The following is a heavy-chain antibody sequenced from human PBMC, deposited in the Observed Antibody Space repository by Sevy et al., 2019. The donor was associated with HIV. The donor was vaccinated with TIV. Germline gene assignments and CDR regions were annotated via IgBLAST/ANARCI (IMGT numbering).Heavy chain of an antibody. J-gene: IGHJ3*02. V-gene: IGHV3-64*01. CDR2: ISSNGVST. CDR1: GFTFSSYA. CDR3: AREDIVGATKAFDI. D-gene: IGHD1-26*01. Sequence: GGSLRLSCAASGFTFSSYAMHWVRQAPGKGLEYVSAISSNGVSTYYANSVKGRFTISRDNSKNTRYLQMGSLRAEDMAVYYCAREDIVGATKAFDIWGQGTMVTVSS.